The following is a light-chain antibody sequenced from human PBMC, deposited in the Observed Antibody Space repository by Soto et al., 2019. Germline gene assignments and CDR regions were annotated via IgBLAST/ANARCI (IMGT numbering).Light chain of an antibody. CDR1: SSNIGTNT. CDR3: AAWDDSLSGV. CDR2: STN. J-gene: IGLJ3*02. Sequence: QSVLTRPPSVSGTPGQRVTISCSGSSSNIGTNTVNWYQQLPGAAPKLLIYSTNQRPSGVPDRFSGSKSGTSASLAISGLQSEDEADYYCAAWDDSLSGVFGGGTKLTVL. V-gene: IGLV1-44*01.